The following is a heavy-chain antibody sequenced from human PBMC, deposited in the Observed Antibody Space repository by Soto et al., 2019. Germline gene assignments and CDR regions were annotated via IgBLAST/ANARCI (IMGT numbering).Heavy chain of an antibody. D-gene: IGHD3-3*01. CDR1: GFTCSNYA. Sequence: GGALRLSCAASGFTCSNYAVTWVRQAPGKGLEWVSTISGSGGSTYYADSVKGRFTISRDNSKNTLYLQMNSLRAEDTAVYYCARDPRAYYDFWSGSHYYYYGMDVWGQGTTVTVSS. V-gene: IGHV3-23*01. J-gene: IGHJ6*02. CDR3: ARDPRAYYDFWSGSHYYYYGMDV. CDR2: ISGSGGST.